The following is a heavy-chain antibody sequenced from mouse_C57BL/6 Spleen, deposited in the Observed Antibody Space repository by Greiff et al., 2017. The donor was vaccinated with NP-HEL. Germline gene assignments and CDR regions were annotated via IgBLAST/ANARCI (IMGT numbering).Heavy chain of an antibody. CDR3: ARRDDYDEGFFDY. J-gene: IGHJ2*01. Sequence: EVMLVESGGGLVQPGGSLKLSCAASGFTFSDYYMYWVRQTPEKRLEWVAYISNGGGSTYYPDTVKGRFTISRDNAKNTLYLQMSRLKSEDTAMYYCARRDDYDEGFFDYWGQGTTLTVSS. D-gene: IGHD2-4*01. V-gene: IGHV5-12*01. CDR2: ISNGGGST. CDR1: GFTFSDYY.